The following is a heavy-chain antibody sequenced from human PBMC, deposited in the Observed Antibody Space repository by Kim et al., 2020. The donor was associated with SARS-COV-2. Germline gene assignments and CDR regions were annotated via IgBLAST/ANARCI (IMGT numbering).Heavy chain of an antibody. Sequence: GGSLRLSCVASGFPFSSYGMHWVRQAPGKGLEWASVISYDGISEYYADSLKGRFTISRDKSKNTLYLQMNNLRTEDTAVYYCSKAPSYAGYWPSAPGLDYCGEGTLVTVSS. J-gene: IGHJ4*02. CDR2: ISYDGISE. D-gene: IGHD3-16*01. V-gene: IGHV3-30*18. CDR3: SKAPSYAGYWPSAPGLDY. CDR1: GFPFSSYG.